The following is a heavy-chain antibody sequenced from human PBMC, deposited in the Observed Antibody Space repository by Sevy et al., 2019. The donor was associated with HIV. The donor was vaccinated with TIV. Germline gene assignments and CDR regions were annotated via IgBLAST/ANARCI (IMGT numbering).Heavy chain of an antibody. J-gene: IGHJ4*02. V-gene: IGHV3-30*18. CDR1: GFTFSSYG. Sequence: GGSLRLSCAASGFTFSSYGMHWVRQAPGKGLEWVAVISYDGSNKYYADSVKGRFTIPRDNSKNTLYLQMNSLRAEDTAAYYCAKDRTTGIAAAGTPFDYWGQGTLVTVSS. D-gene: IGHD6-13*01. CDR2: ISYDGSNK. CDR3: AKDRTTGIAAAGTPFDY.